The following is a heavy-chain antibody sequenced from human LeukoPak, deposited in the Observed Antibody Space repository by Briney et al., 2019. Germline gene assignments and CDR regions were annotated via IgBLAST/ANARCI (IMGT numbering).Heavy chain of an antibody. J-gene: IGHJ6*03. CDR3: ARVLKLGYCSGGSCYGRYYYYYYMDV. D-gene: IGHD2-15*01. CDR2: INHSGST. V-gene: IGHV4-34*01. CDR1: GGSFSGYY. Sequence: PSETLSLTCAVYGGSFSGYYGSWLRQPPGKGLELIGEINHSGSTNYNPSLQSRVSISVDTSKNQFSLKLSSVTAADTAVYYCARVLKLGYCSGGSCYGRYYYYYYMDVWGKGTTVTVSS.